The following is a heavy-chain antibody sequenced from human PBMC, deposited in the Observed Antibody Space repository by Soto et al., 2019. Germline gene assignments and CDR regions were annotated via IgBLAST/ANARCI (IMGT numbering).Heavy chain of an antibody. CDR1: GFTFSSYA. CDR2: ISYDGSNK. D-gene: IGHD6-13*01. CDR3: ARERNYLAASASQS. Sequence: QVQLVESGGGVVQPGRSLRLSCAASGFTFSSYAMHWVRQAPGKGLEGVAVISYDGSNKYYADSVKGRFTISRDNSNNTLYLQMNSLRAEDTAVYYCARERNYLAASASQSWGQGTLVTVSS. J-gene: IGHJ4*02. V-gene: IGHV3-30-3*01.